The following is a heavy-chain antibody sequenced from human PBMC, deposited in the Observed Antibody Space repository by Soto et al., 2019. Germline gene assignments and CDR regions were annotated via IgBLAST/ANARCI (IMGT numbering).Heavy chain of an antibody. Sequence: QVQLVQSGAAVKKPGSSVKVSCKASGGTFSSYAISWVRQAPGQGLEWMGGVIPISGTANYAQKFQGRVTITADDTTSTAYMELSSLRSEDTAVYYCARSQGSSTSLEIYYYYYYGMDVWGQGTTVTVSS. CDR3: ARSQGSSTSLEIYYYYYYGMDV. D-gene: IGHD2-2*01. V-gene: IGHV1-69*01. J-gene: IGHJ6*02. CDR2: VIPISGTA. CDR1: GGTFSSYA.